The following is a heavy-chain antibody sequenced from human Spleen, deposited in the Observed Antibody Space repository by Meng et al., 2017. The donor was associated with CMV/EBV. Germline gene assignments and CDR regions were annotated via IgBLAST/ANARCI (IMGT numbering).Heavy chain of an antibody. J-gene: IGHJ4*02. Sequence: QARTVQSGADVKNPGPSVMVSCKASGYTFTGYSLAWLRHAPGQGLEWMGWINPNRGGTNYAQKFQGRVPMTRDTSLSTAYMELSRLRSDDTAVYYCARDGKRWELSVLGYWGQGTLVTVSS. CDR3: ARDGKRWELSVLGY. CDR2: INPNRGGT. D-gene: IGHD1-26*01. CDR1: GYTFTGYS. V-gene: IGHV1-2*02.